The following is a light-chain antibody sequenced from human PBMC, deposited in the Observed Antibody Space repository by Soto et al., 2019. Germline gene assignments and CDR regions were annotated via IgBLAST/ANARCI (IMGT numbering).Light chain of an antibody. CDR3: QQYKAYSYT. V-gene: IGKV3-15*01. Sequence: DIVMTQSPATLSVSPGERATLSCRASQSIKTNLAWYQQKPGQAHRLLIYGASTRATNITDRFSGSGSGTEFTLTISSLQSEDSAIYYCQQYKAYSYTFGQGTKLEMK. J-gene: IGKJ2*01. CDR2: GAS. CDR1: QSIKTN.